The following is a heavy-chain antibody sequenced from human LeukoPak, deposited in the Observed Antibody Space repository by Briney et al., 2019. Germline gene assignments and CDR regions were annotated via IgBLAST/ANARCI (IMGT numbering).Heavy chain of an antibody. J-gene: IGHJ6*03. Sequence: SETLSLTCTVSGYSISSGYYWSWIRQPPGKGLEWIGYIYYSGSTNYNPSLKSRVTISVDTSKNQFSLKLSSVTAADTAVYYCASPRDDMDVWGKGTTVTVSS. CDR1: GYSISSGYY. V-gene: IGHV4-61*01. CDR3: ASPRDDMDV. CDR2: IYYSGST.